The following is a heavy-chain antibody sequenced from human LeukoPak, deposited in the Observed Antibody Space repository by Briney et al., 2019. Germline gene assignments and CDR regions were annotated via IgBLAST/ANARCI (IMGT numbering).Heavy chain of an antibody. CDR3: GKASSGYYSAILH. D-gene: IGHD3-22*01. J-gene: IGHJ4*02. Sequence: GGSLRLSCAVSGFSFDDYAMHWVRQVPGKGLEWVSGISWNNDNIAYADSVKVRFTISRDNAKNSLYLQMDSLRAEDTAFYYCGKASSGYYSAILHWGQGTLVTVSS. CDR2: ISWNNDNI. V-gene: IGHV3-9*01. CDR1: GFSFDDYA.